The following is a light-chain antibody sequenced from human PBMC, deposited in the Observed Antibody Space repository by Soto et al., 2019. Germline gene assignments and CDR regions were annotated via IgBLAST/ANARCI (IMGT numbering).Light chain of an antibody. V-gene: IGKV3-11*01. CDR3: QQRSNWIT. CDR2: DAY. J-gene: IGKJ5*01. CDR1: QSVSSY. Sequence: EIVLTQSPATLSLSPGERATLSCRASQSVSSYLAWYKQKPGQAHRLLIYDAYKRATGIPARFSGSGYGKNFSLTISSLEPEDFAVYYCQQRSNWITFGQGTRLEIK.